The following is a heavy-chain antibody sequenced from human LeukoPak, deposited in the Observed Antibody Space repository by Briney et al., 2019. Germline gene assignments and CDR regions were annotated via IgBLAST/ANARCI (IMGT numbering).Heavy chain of an antibody. CDR3: ARGFQSGIGELFGNWFDP. V-gene: IGHV4-34*01. Sequence: PSEALSLTCAVYGGSFSGYYWSWIRQPPGEGLEWIGEINHSGSTNYNPSLKSRVTISVDTSKNQFSLKLSSVTAADTAVYYCARGFQSGIGELFGNWFDPCGQGTLVTVSS. CDR1: GGSFSGYY. J-gene: IGHJ5*02. D-gene: IGHD3-10*01. CDR2: INHSGST.